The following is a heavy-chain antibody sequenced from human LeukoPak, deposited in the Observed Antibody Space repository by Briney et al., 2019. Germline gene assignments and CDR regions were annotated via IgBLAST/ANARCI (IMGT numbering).Heavy chain of an antibody. CDR2: ILPHSGDT. Sequence: ASVKVSCKASGYTFTSHYMHWVRQAPGQGLEWMGWILPHSGDTNYAQKFQGRVTMTRDTSISTAYMELSRLRSDDTAVYYCATLYYYGSGSESDYWGQGTLVTVSS. J-gene: IGHJ4*02. V-gene: IGHV1-2*02. CDR3: ATLYYYGSGSESDY. D-gene: IGHD3-10*01. CDR1: GYTFTSHY.